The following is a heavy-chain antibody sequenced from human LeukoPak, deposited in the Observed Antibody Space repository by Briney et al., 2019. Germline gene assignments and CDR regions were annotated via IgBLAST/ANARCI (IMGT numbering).Heavy chain of an antibody. J-gene: IGHJ4*02. CDR1: GYTFTSYG. D-gene: IGHD6-13*01. V-gene: IGHV1-18*01. CDR3: AVSSSWLGLYYFDY. Sequence: ASVKVSCKASGYTFTSYGISWVRQAPGQGLEWMGWISAYNGNTNYAQKLQGRVTMTTDTSTSTAYMELRSLRSDDTAVYYCAVSSSWLGLYYFDYWGQGTLVTVSS. CDR2: ISAYNGNT.